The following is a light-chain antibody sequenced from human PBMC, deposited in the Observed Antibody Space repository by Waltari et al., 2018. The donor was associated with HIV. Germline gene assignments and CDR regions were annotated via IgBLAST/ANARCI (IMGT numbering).Light chain of an antibody. V-gene: IGLV2-23*01. CDR1: SSGVGAYNL. Sequence: QSALTQPASVSGSPGPSVTISCTGTSSGVGAYNLVSWYPQPPGKAPKLMIFEPTKRPSGISGRVAGSRSGNTASLTISGLQAEDEGDYYCCSYTGTGIVFGGGTKLTVL. CDR2: EPT. J-gene: IGLJ2*01. CDR3: CSYTGTGIV.